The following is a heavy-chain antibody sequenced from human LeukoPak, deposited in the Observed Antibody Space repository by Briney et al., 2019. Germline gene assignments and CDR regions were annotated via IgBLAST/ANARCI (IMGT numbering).Heavy chain of an antibody. J-gene: IGHJ3*02. CDR1: GYTLTELS. D-gene: IGHD1-14*01. V-gene: IGHV1-24*01. Sequence: EASVKVSCKVSGYTLTELSMHWVRQAPGKGLEWMGGFDPEDGETIYAQKFQGRVTMTRDTSISTAYMELSRLRSDDTAVYYCAVAPHRPTGTPIDIWGQGTMVTVSS. CDR3: AVAPHRPTGTPIDI. CDR2: FDPEDGET.